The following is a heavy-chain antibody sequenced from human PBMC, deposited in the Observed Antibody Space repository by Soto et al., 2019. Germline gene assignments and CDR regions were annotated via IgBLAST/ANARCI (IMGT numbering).Heavy chain of an antibody. Sequence: GGSLRLSCAASGFVFNDYAMSWVRQAPGKGLEWVSGISASGGRTYYADSVTGRLSVSRDNSNNTVFLQINRLRDEDTAMYYCARGSSTTPSSYGYLAYWGQGTLVTVSS. CDR3: ARGSSTTPSSYGYLAY. CDR1: GFVFNDYA. CDR2: ISASGGRT. J-gene: IGHJ4*02. V-gene: IGHV3-23*01. D-gene: IGHD4-17*01.